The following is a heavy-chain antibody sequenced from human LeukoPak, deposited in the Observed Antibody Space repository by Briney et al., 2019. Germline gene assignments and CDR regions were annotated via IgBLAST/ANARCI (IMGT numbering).Heavy chain of an antibody. CDR1: GGTFSSYA. CDR3: AKMKQQPDY. D-gene: IGHD6-13*01. J-gene: IGHJ4*02. V-gene: IGHV3-23*01. CDR2: ISDSGDGA. Sequence: ASVKVSCKASGGTFSSYAISWVRQAPGKGLEWVSAISDSGDGAYYADSVKGRFTISRDNSKNTLYLEMDSLRAEDTAVYYCAKMKQQPDYWGQGTLVTVSS.